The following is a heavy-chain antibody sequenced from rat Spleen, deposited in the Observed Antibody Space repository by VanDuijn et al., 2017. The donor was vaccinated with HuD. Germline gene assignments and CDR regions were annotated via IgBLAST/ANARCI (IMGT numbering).Heavy chain of an antibody. D-gene: IGHD1-11*01. Sequence: EVQLVESDGGLVQPGRSLKLSCAASGFTFSNSGMAWVRQTPTKGLEWVAYISSGGGSTYYRDSVKGRFTISRDNAKSTLYLQMDSLRSEDTATYFCARRGYGGYPDYWGQGVMVTVSS. CDR3: ARRGYGGYPDY. J-gene: IGHJ2*01. CDR1: GFTFSNSG. CDR2: ISSGGGST. V-gene: IGHV5S13*01.